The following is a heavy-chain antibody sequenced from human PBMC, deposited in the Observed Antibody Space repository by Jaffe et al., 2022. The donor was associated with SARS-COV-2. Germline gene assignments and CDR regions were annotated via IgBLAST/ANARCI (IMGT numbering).Heavy chain of an antibody. D-gene: IGHD3-16*01. CDR3: ARSQYVFRWRGSWGHDYYGMDV. CDR2: ICSSGSSGYT. Sequence: QVQVVESGGGLVKPGGSLRLSCAASKFTFRDSCMSWIRQAPGKGLEWVSHICSSGSSGYTDYADSVKGRFTISSDSAEGSLYLQMNSLRAEDTAVYYCARSQYVFRWRGSWGHDYYGMDVWGQGTTVTVS. V-gene: IGHV3-11*06. J-gene: IGHJ6*02. CDR1: KFTFRDSC.